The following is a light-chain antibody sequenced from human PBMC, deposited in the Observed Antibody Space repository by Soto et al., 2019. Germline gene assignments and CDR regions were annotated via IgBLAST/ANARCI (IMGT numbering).Light chain of an antibody. CDR3: QQYNNWLGT. V-gene: IGKV3-15*01. CDR2: GAS. Sequence: EIVMTQSPATLSVSPGERATLSCRARQRVSSNLALYQQKPGQAPRLLIYGASTRATGIPARFSGSGSGTEFTLTISSLQSEDFAVYYCQQYNNWLGTFGQGTKVEIK. CDR1: QRVSSN. J-gene: IGKJ1*01.